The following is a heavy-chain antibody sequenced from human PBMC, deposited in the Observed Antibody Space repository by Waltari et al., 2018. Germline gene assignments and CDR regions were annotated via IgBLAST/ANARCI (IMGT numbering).Heavy chain of an antibody. CDR3: TRWCGGSYPDGAFDI. CDR2: VRFDGSNK. Sequence: QVQLVESGGGVVQPGGSLRLSCAASGFTLSSSGMHWVSQAPGKGLGWVAFVRFDGSNKSYADSVKGRFTISRDNSKNTLYLQMNSLRIEDTAVYYCTRWCGGSYPDGAFDIWGQGTMVTVSS. D-gene: IGHD1-26*01. V-gene: IGHV3-30*02. J-gene: IGHJ3*02. CDR1: GFTLSSSG.